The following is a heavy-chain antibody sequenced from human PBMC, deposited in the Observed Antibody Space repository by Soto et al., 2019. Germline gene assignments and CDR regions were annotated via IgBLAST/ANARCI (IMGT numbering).Heavy chain of an antibody. CDR3: ARDQISSPGAYYYYGMDV. CDR2: ISSSSSTI. D-gene: IGHD6-6*01. J-gene: IGHJ6*02. V-gene: IGHV3-48*01. Sequence: PGGSLRLSCAASGFTFSSYEMNWVRQAPGKGLEWVSYISSSSSTIYYADSVKGRFTISRDNAKNSLYLQMNSLRAEDTAVYYCARDQISSPGAYYYYGMDVWGQGTTVTVSS. CDR1: GFTFSSYE.